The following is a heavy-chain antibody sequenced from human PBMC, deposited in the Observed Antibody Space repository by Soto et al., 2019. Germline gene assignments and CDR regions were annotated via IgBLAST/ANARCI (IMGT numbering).Heavy chain of an antibody. D-gene: IGHD5-18*01. J-gene: IGHJ4*02. CDR1: GFTFSSYG. Sequence: GGSLRLSCAASGFTFSSYGMHWVRQAPGKGLEWVAVIWYDGSNKYYADSVKGRFTISRDNSKNTLYLQMNSLRAEDTAVYYCARGPLAGTAMSWYYFDYWGQGTLVTVSS. CDR3: ARGPLAGTAMSWYYFDY. CDR2: IWYDGSNK. V-gene: IGHV3-33*01.